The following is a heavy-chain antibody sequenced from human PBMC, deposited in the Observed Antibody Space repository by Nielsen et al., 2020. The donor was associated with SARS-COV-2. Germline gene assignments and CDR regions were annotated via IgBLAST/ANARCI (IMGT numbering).Heavy chain of an antibody. D-gene: IGHD3-3*01. CDR3: AIIWSGYTDAFDI. V-gene: IGHV3-21*01. Sequence: GESLKISCAASGFTFSSYSMNWVRQAPGKGLEWVSSISSSSSYIYYADSVKGRFTISRDNAKNSLYLQMYSLRAEDTAVYYCAIIWSGYTDAFDIWGQGTMVTVSS. CDR2: ISSSSSYI. CDR1: GFTFSSYS. J-gene: IGHJ3*02.